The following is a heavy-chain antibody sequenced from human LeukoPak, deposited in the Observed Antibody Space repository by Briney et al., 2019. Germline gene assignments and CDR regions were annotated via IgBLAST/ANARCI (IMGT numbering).Heavy chain of an antibody. V-gene: IGHV4-34*01. D-gene: IGHD6-25*01. Sequence: PSETLSLTCAVYGGSFSGHFWSWIRQSPRKGLEWIGEINHSGSTSCNPSLKSRLTISVDTSKNQFSLKLRSVTAADAAVYYCARARGAEAIDSWGQGTLVTVSS. CDR3: ARARGAEAIDS. CDR1: GGSFSGHF. J-gene: IGHJ4*02. CDR2: INHSGST.